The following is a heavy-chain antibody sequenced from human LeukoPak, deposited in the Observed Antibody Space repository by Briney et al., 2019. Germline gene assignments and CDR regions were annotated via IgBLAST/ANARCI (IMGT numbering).Heavy chain of an antibody. J-gene: IGHJ6*03. V-gene: IGHV3-74*01. Sequence: GGSLRLPCAASGFTFSSYWMHWVRQAPGKGLVWVSRINSDGSSTSYADSVKGRFTISRDNAKNTLYLQMNSLRAEDTAVYYCARDQPLRLRQLYYYYMDVWGKGTTVTVSS. D-gene: IGHD6-25*01. CDR3: ARDQPLRLRQLYYYYMDV. CDR2: INSDGSST. CDR1: GFTFSSYW.